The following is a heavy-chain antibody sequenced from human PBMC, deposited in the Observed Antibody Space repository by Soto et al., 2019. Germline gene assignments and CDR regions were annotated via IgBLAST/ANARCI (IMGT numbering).Heavy chain of an antibody. CDR1: GFTFGSYG. D-gene: IGHD3-3*01. CDR3: ARGRTGLRFLEWLSPGMDV. J-gene: IGHJ6*02. CDR2: ISYDGSNK. Sequence: GGSLRLSCAASGFTFGSYGMHWVRQAPGKGLEWVAVISYDGSNKYYADSVKGRFTISRDNSKNTLYLQMNSLRAEDTAVYYCARGRTGLRFLEWLSPGMDVWGQGTTVTVSS. V-gene: IGHV3-30*03.